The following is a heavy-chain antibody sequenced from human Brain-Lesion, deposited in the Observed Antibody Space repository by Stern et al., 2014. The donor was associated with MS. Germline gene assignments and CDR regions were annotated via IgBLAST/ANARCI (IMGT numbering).Heavy chain of an antibody. J-gene: IGHJ6*02. CDR3: ARGRVVPGFQYYATDV. CDR1: GGSISSGGYY. V-gene: IGHV4-61*02. CDR2: IFNSGST. D-gene: IGHD2-2*01. Sequence: VQLVESGPGLVKPSQTLSLSCTVSGGSISSGGYYWSWIRKPAGKGLEWIGRIFNSGSTSYNPSLKGRVTISIDTSKNQFSLRLNPMTAADTAVYYCARGRVVPGFQYYATDVWGQGTTVIVSS.